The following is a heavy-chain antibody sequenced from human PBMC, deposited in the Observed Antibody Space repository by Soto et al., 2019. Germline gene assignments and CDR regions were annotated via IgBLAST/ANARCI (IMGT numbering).Heavy chain of an antibody. Sequence: SETLSLTCTVSGGSISSYYWSWIRQPPGKGLEWIGYIYYNGSTNYNPSLKSRVTISVDTSKNQFSLKLSSVTAADTAVYYCARVAGYYYYMDVWGKGTTVTVSS. V-gene: IGHV4-59*01. CDR3: ARVAGYYYYMDV. CDR2: IYYNGST. J-gene: IGHJ6*03. CDR1: GGSISSYY.